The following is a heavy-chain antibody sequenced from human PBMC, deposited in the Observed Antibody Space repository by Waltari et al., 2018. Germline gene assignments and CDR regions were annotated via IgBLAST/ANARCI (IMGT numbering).Heavy chain of an antibody. V-gene: IGHV3-30-3*01. J-gene: IGHJ6*02. D-gene: IGHD2-15*01. Sequence: QVQLVESGGGVVQPGRSLRLSCAASGFTFSSYAMHWVRQAPGKGLEWVAVISYDGSNKYYADSVKGRFTISRDNSKNTLYLQMNSLRAEDTAVYYCVSTAPLGYYYGMDVWGQGTTVTVSS. CDR1: GFTFSSYA. CDR2: ISYDGSNK. CDR3: VSTAPLGYYYGMDV.